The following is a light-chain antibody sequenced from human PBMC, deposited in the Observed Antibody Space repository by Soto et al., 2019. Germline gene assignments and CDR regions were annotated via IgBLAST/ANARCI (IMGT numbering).Light chain of an antibody. Sequence: QSVLTQPPSVSGAPGQRVTISCTGNSSNIRAGYDVHWYLQLPGTAPKLLIYGNTNRPSGVPDRFSGSKSGTSASLGITGLQIGDEADYYCATWDSSLSAAVFGGGTKVTVL. V-gene: IGLV1-40*01. J-gene: IGLJ2*01. CDR1: SSNIRAGYD. CDR3: ATWDSSLSAAV. CDR2: GNT.